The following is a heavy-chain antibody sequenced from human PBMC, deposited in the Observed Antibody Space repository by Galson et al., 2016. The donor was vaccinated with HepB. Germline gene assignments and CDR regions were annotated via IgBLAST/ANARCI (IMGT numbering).Heavy chain of an antibody. D-gene: IGHD2-21*02. J-gene: IGHJ4*02. CDR2: ISGSGNSG. V-gene: IGHV3-23*01. Sequence: SLRLSCAASRFTFSSYAMSWVRQAPGKGLEWVAAISGSGNSGLYADSVKGRFTISRDNPKNMLYLQMNSLRAEDKALYYCARTYCGGDCSSWVLDYWGQGALVTVSS. CDR1: RFTFSSYA. CDR3: ARTYCGGDCSSWVLDY.